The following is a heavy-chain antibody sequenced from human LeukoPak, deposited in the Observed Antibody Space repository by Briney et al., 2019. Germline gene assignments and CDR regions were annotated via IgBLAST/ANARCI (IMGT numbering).Heavy chain of an antibody. V-gene: IGHV4-59*01. J-gene: IGHJ4*02. CDR3: ARNVGGLRGFDY. CDR2: VSYTGTT. Sequence: SASLSLTCSVSGRSIDSYYWSWVRQPPGKGLEWIGWVSYTGTTYFNPSLKSRITLSVDTSKNQFSLRLTSVTAADTAVFFCARNVGGLRGFDYWGQGTLVTVSS. CDR1: GRSIDSYY. D-gene: IGHD3-10*01.